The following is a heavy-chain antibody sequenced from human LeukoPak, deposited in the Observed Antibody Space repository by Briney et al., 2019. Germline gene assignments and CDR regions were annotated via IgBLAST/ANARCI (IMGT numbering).Heavy chain of an antibody. Sequence: SETLSLTCTVSGGSISSGSYYWSWIRQPAGKGLEWIGRIYTSGSTNYNPSLKSRVTISVDTSKNQFSLKLSSVTAADTAVYYCARHKDYYYSYMDVWGKGTTVTISS. J-gene: IGHJ6*03. CDR3: ARHKDYYYSYMDV. CDR2: IYTSGST. CDR1: GGSISSGSYY. V-gene: IGHV4-61*02.